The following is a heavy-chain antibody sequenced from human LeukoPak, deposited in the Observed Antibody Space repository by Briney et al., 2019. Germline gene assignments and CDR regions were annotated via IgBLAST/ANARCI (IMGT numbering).Heavy chain of an antibody. CDR2: ISYDGSNK. J-gene: IGHJ4*02. D-gene: IGHD6-13*01. CDR3: AKESLEAAAGLDY. V-gene: IGHV3-30*18. Sequence: GRSLRLSCAASGFTFSSYGMHWVRQAPGKGLEWVAVISYDGSNKYYADSVKGRFTISRDNSKNTLYLQMNSPRAEDTAVYYCAKESLEAAAGLDYWGQGTLVTVSS. CDR1: GFTFSSYG.